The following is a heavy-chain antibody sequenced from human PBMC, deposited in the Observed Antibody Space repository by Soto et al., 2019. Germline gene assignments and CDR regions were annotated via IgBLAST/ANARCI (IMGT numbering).Heavy chain of an antibody. CDR3: AKGVWSGTSTAYFLDS. J-gene: IGHJ4*02. D-gene: IGHD3-3*01. Sequence: ASVKVSCKASGYTFIDYAMNWVRQAPGQRLEWMGWVNVGNGDTRYSQNFQGRVTITRDTSATTSYMELSSLRSEDTAMYYCAKGVWSGTSTAYFLDSWGQGTLVTVS. CDR2: VNVGNGDT. CDR1: GYTFIDYA. V-gene: IGHV1-3*01.